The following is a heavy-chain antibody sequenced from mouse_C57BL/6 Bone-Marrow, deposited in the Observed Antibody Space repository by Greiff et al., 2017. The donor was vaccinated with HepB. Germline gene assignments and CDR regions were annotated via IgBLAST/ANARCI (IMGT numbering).Heavy chain of an antibody. J-gene: IGHJ3*01. V-gene: IGHV5-16*01. CDR3: ARDGYDYDGFAY. Sequence: VQLKESEGGLVQPGSSMKLSCTASGFTFSDYYMAWVRQVPEKGLEWVANINYDGSSTYYLDSLKSRFIISRDNAKNILYLQMSSLKSEDTATYYCARDGYDYDGFAYWGQGTLVTVSA. CDR1: GFTFSDYY. CDR2: INYDGSST. D-gene: IGHD2-4*01.